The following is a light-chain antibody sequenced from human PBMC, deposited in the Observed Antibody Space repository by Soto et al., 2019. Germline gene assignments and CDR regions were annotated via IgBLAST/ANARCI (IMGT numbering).Light chain of an antibody. V-gene: IGKV3-15*01. CDR2: GAS. CDR1: QSISSS. J-gene: IGKJ4*01. CDR3: QQYSNWPLLS. Sequence: EIVLTQSPGTLSFSRGERSTLSFSAIQSISSSYLAWYQQKPGQTPRVLIYGASTRAIGIPARFSGSGFGTEFTLTISSLQSEDFVVYYCQQYSNWPLLSFGGGTKVDIK.